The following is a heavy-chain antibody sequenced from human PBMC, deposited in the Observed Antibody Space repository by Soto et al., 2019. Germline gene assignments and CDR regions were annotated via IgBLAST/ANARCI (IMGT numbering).Heavy chain of an antibody. CDR2: IYSGGST. Sequence: GGSLRLSCAASGFTVSGNYMTWVRQAPGKGLEWVSIIYSGGSTYYADSVKGRFTISRDNSKNTLYLQMNSLRAEDTAVYYCARAVRYFDWFDAFDIWGQGTMVTVSS. CDR3: ARAVRYFDWFDAFDI. D-gene: IGHD3-9*01. CDR1: GFTVSGNY. V-gene: IGHV3-66*01. J-gene: IGHJ3*02.